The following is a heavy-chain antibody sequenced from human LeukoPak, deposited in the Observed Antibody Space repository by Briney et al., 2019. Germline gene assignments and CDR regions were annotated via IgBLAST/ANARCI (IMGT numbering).Heavy chain of an antibody. J-gene: IGHJ3*02. CDR2: IYYSGST. CDR3: ARAVKGVLWFGESHRAFDI. CDR1: GGSISSYY. Sequence: SETLSLTCTVSGGSISSYYWSWIRQPPGKGLEWIGYIYYSGSTNYNPSLKSRVTISVDTSKNQFSLKLSSVTAADTAVYYCARAVKGVLWFGESHRAFDIWGQGTMVTVSS. D-gene: IGHD3-10*01. V-gene: IGHV4-59*01.